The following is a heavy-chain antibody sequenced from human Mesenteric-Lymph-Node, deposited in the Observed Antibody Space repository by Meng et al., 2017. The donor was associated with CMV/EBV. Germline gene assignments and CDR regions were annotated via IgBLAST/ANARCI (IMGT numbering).Heavy chain of an antibody. V-gene: IGHV3-74*01. Sequence: EVHWLEVGGGLVQPGGSLRLSCVDSGFTFTSYWMHWVRQVPGEGLVWVSRINTDGSITSYADYVKGRFTISRDNAKNTLYLQMSDLRADDSAVYYCIRDLVEKRDDWGQGTLVTVFS. J-gene: IGHJ4*02. D-gene: IGHD5-24*01. CDR2: INTDGSIT. CDR3: IRDLVEKRDD. CDR1: GFTFTSYW.